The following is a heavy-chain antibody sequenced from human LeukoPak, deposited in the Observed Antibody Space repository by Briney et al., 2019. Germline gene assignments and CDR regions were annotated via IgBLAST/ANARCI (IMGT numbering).Heavy chain of an antibody. Sequence: SETLSLTCTVSGASISSYYWSWIRQPPGKGLEWIGDIYYSGSFKYNPSLKSRVTMSVDTSKNQFSLKLSSVTAADTAVYYCARVYSSSSLNFDYWGQGTLVTVSS. D-gene: IGHD6-6*01. J-gene: IGHJ4*02. V-gene: IGHV4-59*01. CDR1: GASISSYY. CDR2: IYYSGSF. CDR3: ARVYSSSSLNFDY.